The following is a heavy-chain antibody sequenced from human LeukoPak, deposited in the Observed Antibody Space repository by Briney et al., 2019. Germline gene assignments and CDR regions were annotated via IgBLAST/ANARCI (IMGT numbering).Heavy chain of an antibody. D-gene: IGHD1-26*01. J-gene: IGHJ4*02. CDR3: ARVGSGTPEDYFDY. CDR1: GYTFTSYD. V-gene: IGHV1-8*01. CDR2: MNPNSGNT. Sequence: ASVKVSCKASGYTFTSYDINWVRQATGQGLEWMGCMNPNSGNTGYAQKFQGRVTMTRNTSISTAYMELSSLRSEDTAVYYCARVGSGTPEDYFDYWGQGTLVTVSS.